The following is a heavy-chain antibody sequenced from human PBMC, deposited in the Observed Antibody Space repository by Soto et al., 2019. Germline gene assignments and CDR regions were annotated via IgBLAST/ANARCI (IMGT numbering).Heavy chain of an antibody. CDR1: GFTVSSNY. CDR3: ARDLLTVTTVGFDY. J-gene: IGHJ4*02. CDR2: IYSGGST. V-gene: IGHV3-66*01. D-gene: IGHD4-17*01. Sequence: EVQLVESGGGLVQPGGSLRLSCAASGFTVSSNYMSWVRQAPGKGLEWVSVIYSGGSTYYADSVKGRFTISRDNSKNTLDLQRNSLRAEDTAVYYCARDLLTVTTVGFDYWGQGTLVAVSS.